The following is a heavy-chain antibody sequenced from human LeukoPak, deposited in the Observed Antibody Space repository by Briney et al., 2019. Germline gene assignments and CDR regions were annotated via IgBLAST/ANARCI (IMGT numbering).Heavy chain of an antibody. V-gene: IGHV4-59*11. CDR1: GGSINGHY. Sequence: SETQSLTCTVSGGSINGHYWTWIRQPPGKGLEWIGFVYDNGNTNYNSSLQSRVTMSVDTSKNQLSLKMRSVTAADTAIYYCARVFRGVVTSNWFDPWGQGTLVTVSS. D-gene: IGHD2-21*02. J-gene: IGHJ5*02. CDR3: ARVFRGVVTSNWFDP. CDR2: VYDNGNT.